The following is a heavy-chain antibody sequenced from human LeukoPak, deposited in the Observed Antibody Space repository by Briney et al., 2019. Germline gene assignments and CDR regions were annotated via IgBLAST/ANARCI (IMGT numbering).Heavy chain of an antibody. D-gene: IGHD3-22*01. J-gene: IGHJ4*02. Sequence: GQSLSLSCAASGFTSSSYWMSWVRQPPGKGLEWVAKIKQDGSEKYYVDSVKGRFTISRDNAKNSLYLQMNSLRAEDTALYYCAKDIRYDSSGSFDYWGQGTLVTVSS. CDR2: IKQDGSEK. CDR3: AKDIRYDSSGSFDY. V-gene: IGHV3-7*03. CDR1: GFTSSSYW.